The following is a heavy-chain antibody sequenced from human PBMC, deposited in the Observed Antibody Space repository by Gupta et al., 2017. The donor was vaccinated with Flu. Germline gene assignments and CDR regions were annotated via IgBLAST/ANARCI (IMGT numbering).Heavy chain of an antibody. V-gene: IGHV3-30*18. Sequence: QVQLVQSGGGVVQPGTSLRLSCAASGFIFSDYGMHWVRQVPGKGLGWLAVMSDDGSNQWYADSVRGRFTISRDNSEKTLILKMNSLRREDTAVYYCAKGGRHSWNFDGDSWGQGTLVTVSS. CDR1: GFIFSDYG. CDR2: MSDDGSNQ. J-gene: IGHJ5*01. D-gene: IGHD1-7*01. CDR3: AKGGRHSWNFDGDS.